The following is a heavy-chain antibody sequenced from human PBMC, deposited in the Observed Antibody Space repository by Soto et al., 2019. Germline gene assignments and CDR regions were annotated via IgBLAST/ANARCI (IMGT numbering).Heavy chain of an antibody. V-gene: IGHV3-30*18. CDR3: AEDIHPDRDTYQSGADY. CDR1: GFTFTNFG. CDR2: ISYDGRRQ. D-gene: IGHD2-2*01. J-gene: IGHJ4*02. Sequence: QVQLVESGGGVVQPGTSLRLSCSASGFTFTNFGMHWVRQAPGKGLEWVSIISYDGRRQHYIDSVKGRFTISRDNTENTLYHQMNSLRAEDTADYYCAEDIHPDRDTYQSGADYWGQGTLVTVSP.